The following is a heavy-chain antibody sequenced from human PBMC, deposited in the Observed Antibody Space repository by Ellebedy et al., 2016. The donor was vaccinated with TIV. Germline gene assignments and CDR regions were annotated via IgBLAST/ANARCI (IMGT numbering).Heavy chain of an antibody. CDR1: GFTFSGYG. D-gene: IGHD2-15*01. Sequence: GESLKISXAASGFTFSGYGMHWVRQAPGKGLEGVAVISYDGNVKYYTDSVKGRFSITRDNSKQTLDLQMNSLRGEDTAVYYCAKGLCSGGSCYSYFDSWGQGSLVTVSS. CDR3: AKGLCSGGSCYSYFDS. J-gene: IGHJ4*02. CDR2: ISYDGNVK. V-gene: IGHV3-30*18.